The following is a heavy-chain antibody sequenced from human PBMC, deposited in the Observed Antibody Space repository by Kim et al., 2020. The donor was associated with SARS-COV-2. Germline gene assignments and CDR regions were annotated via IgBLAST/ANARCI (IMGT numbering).Heavy chain of an antibody. CDR2: IDPSDSYT. V-gene: IGHV5-10-1*01. J-gene: IGHJ6*02. CDR1: GYNFNNYW. D-gene: IGHD3-10*01. Sequence: GESLKISCKGSGYNFNNYWMTWVRQMPGKGLEWMGKIDPSDSYTEYSPSFQGHVTFSVDRSISTAYLQWSSLKASDTAMYYCARLLTKTYCGSGTGMDVWGQGTTVTFAS. CDR3: ARLLTKTYCGSGTGMDV.